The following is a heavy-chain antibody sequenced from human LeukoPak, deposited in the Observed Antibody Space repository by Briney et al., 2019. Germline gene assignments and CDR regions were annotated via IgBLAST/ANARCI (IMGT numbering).Heavy chain of an antibody. J-gene: IGHJ4*02. CDR3: AKGSSGSRPYYFDY. CDR1: GFTFSSYA. Sequence: GGSLRLSCAASGFTFSSYAMSWVRQAPGRGLEGVSAISDTGGSTYYAGSVKGRFTISKDNSKNTRSLQMNSLRVEDTAVYYCAKGSSGSRPYYFDYWGQGSLVPVSS. CDR2: ISDTGGST. D-gene: IGHD3-10*01. V-gene: IGHV3-23*01.